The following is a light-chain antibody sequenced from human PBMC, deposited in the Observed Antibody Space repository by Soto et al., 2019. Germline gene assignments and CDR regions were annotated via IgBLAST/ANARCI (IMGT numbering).Light chain of an antibody. Sequence: EILLTQSPATLSLSPGERGTLSCRASQSVSSSLAWYQQKFGQAPRLLIYDASNRATGIPARFSGSGSGTDFILTISRLEPEDFAVYYCQQYNNWPITFGQGTRLEIK. CDR3: QQYNNWPIT. CDR1: QSVSSS. J-gene: IGKJ5*01. CDR2: DAS. V-gene: IGKV3-11*01.